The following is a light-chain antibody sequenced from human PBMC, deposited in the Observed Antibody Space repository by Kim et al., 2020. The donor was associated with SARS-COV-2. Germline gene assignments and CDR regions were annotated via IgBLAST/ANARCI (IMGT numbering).Light chain of an antibody. V-gene: IGKV3D-15*01. CDR1: QSVSSN. J-gene: IGKJ1*01. Sequence: EIVMTQSPATLSVSPGERATLSCRASQSVSSNLAWYQQKPGQAPRLLIYGASTRATGIPARFSGSGSGTEFTLTISSLQSEDFAVYYCQQYNTWLSFGQGTKVDI. CDR2: GAS. CDR3: QQYNTWLS.